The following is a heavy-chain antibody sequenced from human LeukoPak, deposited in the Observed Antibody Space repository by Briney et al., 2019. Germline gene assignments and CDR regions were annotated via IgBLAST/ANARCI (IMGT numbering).Heavy chain of an antibody. V-gene: IGHV4-31*03. CDR1: GGSVSSGGYY. CDR3: ARVIAAAGTDY. J-gene: IGHJ4*02. CDR2: IYYSGNT. Sequence: SQTLSLTCTVSGGSVSSGGYYWSWIRQHPGKGLEWIGYIYYSGNTYYNPPLKSRVTISVDTSKNQFSLKLSSVTAADTAVYYCARVIAAAGTDYWGQGTLVTVSS. D-gene: IGHD6-13*01.